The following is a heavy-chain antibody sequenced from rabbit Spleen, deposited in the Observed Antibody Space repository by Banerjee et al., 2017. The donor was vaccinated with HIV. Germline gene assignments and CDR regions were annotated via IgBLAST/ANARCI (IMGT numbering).Heavy chain of an antibody. CDR2: IDPVFGIT. Sequence: QEQLKETGGGLVQPGGSLTLSCKASGFDLSSYGVSWVRQAPGKGLEWIGYIDPVFGITYYANWVNGRFSISRENAQNTVFLQMTSLTAADTATYFCARDGAGGSYFALWGPGTLVTVS. CDR1: GFDLSSYG. CDR3: ARDGAGGSYFAL. V-gene: IGHV1S47*01. J-gene: IGHJ6*01. D-gene: IGHD8-1*01.